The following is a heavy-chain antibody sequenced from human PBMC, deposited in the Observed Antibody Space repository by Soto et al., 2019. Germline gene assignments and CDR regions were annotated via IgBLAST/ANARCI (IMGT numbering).Heavy chain of an antibody. CDR2: ISSDGGRT. D-gene: IGHD5-12*01. J-gene: IGHJ4*02. CDR3: ARDVVATRAFDY. Sequence: EVLLVESGGGLVQPGGSLRLSCAASGFTFRGYAMHWVRQAPGKGLEYVSRISSDGGRTYYVNSVKGRFANSRDNSKHPMYLQLGSLRTDDMAVYYCARDVVATRAFDYWGLGTLVTVSS. CDR1: GFTFRGYA. V-gene: IGHV3-64*01.